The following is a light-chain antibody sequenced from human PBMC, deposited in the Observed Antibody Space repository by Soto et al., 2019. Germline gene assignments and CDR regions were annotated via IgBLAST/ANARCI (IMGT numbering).Light chain of an antibody. CDR3: PQSYSTPVT. CDR2: AAS. CDR1: QSISSY. V-gene: IGKV1-39*01. J-gene: IGKJ2*01. Sequence: DIQMTQSPSSLSASVGDRVTITCRASQSISSYLNWYQQKPGRAPKLLIYAASSLQSGVPSRLSGSGSGTDFTLTISSLQPEDFATYYCPQSYSTPVTFGQGTKLEIK.